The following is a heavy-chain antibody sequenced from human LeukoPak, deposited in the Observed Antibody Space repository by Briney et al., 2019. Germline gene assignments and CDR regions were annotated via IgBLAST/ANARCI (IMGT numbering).Heavy chain of an antibody. V-gene: IGHV4-4*02. J-gene: IGHJ6*03. D-gene: IGHD1-7*01. Sequence: SGTLSLTCAVSGGSISSSNWWSWVRQPPGKGLEWIGEIYHSGSTNYNPSLKSRVTISVDKSKNQFSLKLSSVTAADTAVYYCARRYNWNYYHYYYMDVWGKGTTVTVSS. CDR1: GGSISSSNW. CDR3: ARRYNWNYYHYYYMDV. CDR2: IYHSGST.